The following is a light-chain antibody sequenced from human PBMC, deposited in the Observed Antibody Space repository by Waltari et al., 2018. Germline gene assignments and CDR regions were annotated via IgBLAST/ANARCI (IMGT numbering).Light chain of an antibody. CDR2: AAS. Sequence: DIQMTQSPSSLSASVGDRVTITCRASQSINSYLNWYQQKPGKAPKLMIYAASSLQSGVPSRFSGRRSGTDFTLTISSQQPEDFETYECQQSYSTPLTFGGGTKVELK. V-gene: IGKV1-39*01. CDR3: QQSYSTPLT. CDR1: QSINSY. J-gene: IGKJ4*01.